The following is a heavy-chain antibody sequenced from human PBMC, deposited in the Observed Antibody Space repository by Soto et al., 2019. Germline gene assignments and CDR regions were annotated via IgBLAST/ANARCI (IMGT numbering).Heavy chain of an antibody. D-gene: IGHD4-17*01. Sequence: PSETLSLTCTVSGGSISSGDYYWSWIRQPPGKGLEWIGYIYYSGSTYYNPSLKSRVTISVDTSKNQFSLKLSSVTAADTAVYYCARGTTVTYYFDYWGQGTLVTVSS. CDR3: ARGTTVTYYFDY. J-gene: IGHJ4*02. V-gene: IGHV4-30-4*01. CDR1: GGSISSGDYY. CDR2: IYYSGST.